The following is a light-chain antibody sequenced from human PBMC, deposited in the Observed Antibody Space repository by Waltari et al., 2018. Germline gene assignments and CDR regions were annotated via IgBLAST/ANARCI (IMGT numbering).Light chain of an antibody. V-gene: IGLV2-14*03. Sequence: QSALTQPASVPGSPGQSITISCTGTSSDIGGYNYVPWYQQVPGKAPKLMIYDVSNRPSGVSIRCSGSKSGNTASLSISGLQAEDVADYFCTSYLDSSTLELVVGGTSLTV. CDR2: DVS. J-gene: IGLJ2*01. CDR3: TSYLDSSTLEL. CDR1: SSDIGGYNY.